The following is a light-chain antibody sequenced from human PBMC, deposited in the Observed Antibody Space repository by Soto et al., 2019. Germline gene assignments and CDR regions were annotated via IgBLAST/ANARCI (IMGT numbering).Light chain of an antibody. Sequence: EIVLTQSPGTLSLSPGERATLSCRAGQSVSSSYLAWYQQKPGQAPRLLIYGASSRATGITDRFNGSGSGTDFTLPISSLQAEDFVVDYCQQYGSFPLTFGGGTKVDIK. CDR2: GAS. CDR3: QQYGSFPLT. CDR1: QSVSSSY. J-gene: IGKJ4*01. V-gene: IGKV3-20*01.